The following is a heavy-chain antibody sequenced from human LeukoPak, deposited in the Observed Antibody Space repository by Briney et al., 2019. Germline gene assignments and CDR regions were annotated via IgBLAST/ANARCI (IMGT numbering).Heavy chain of an antibody. J-gene: IGHJ4*02. Sequence: SVKVSCKASGFTFSSSAMQWVRQARGQRLEWIGWIVVGSGNTNYAQKFQERVTITRDMSTSTAYMELSSLRSEDTAVYYCARDRRRGGFDYWGQGTLVIVSS. CDR3: ARDRRRGGFDY. CDR1: GFTFSSSA. CDR2: IVVGSGNT. V-gene: IGHV1-58*02.